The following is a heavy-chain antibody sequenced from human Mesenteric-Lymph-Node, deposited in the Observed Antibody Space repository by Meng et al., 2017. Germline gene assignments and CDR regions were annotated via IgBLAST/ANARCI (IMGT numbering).Heavy chain of an antibody. CDR2: INTDGRST. J-gene: IGHJ4*02. Sequence: EVQLVESGGGLVQPGGSLRLSCAASGFTVSSNYMTWVRQAPGKGLEWVSVINTDGRSTSYTDSVKGRFTISRDNAKKTLYLQMNSLRAEDTAVYYCVRWDYGVNSGPENWGQGTLVTVSS. CDR1: GFTVSSNY. D-gene: IGHD4/OR15-4a*01. CDR3: VRWDYGVNSGPEN. V-gene: IGHV3-74*02.